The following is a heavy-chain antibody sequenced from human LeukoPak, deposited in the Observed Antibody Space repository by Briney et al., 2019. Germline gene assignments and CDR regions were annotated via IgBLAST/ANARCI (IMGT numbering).Heavy chain of an antibody. J-gene: IGHJ1*01. Sequence: GGSLRLSCAASGFTFSSYWMSWVRQAPGKGLEWVANIKQDGSEKYYVDSVKGRFTISRDNAKNSLYLQMNSLRAEDTAVYYCARSYGDYVSSEYFQHWGQGTLVTVSS. V-gene: IGHV3-7*01. D-gene: IGHD4-17*01. CDR2: IKQDGSEK. CDR3: ARSYGDYVSSEYFQH. CDR1: GFTFSSYW.